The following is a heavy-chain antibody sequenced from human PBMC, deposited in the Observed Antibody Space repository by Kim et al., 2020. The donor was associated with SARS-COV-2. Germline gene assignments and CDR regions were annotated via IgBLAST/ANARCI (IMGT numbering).Heavy chain of an antibody. CDR1: GFTFSSYA. V-gene: IGHV3-23*01. CDR2: ISGSGGST. Sequence: GGSLRLSCAASGFTFSSYAMSWVRQAPGKGLEWVSAISGSGGSTYYADSVKGRFTISRDNSKNTLYLQMNSLSAEDTAVYYCAKDGERGYDFWSGYFYYFDYWGQGTLVTVSS. J-gene: IGHJ4*02. D-gene: IGHD3-3*01. CDR3: AKDGERGYDFWSGYFYYFDY.